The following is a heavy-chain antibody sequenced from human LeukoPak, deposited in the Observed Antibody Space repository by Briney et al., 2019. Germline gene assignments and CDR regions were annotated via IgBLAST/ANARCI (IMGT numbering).Heavy chain of an antibody. V-gene: IGHV1-2*02. J-gene: IGHJ6*02. CDR1: GYTFTGYY. CDR3: AVVRFLEWITYGMDV. Sequence: ASVKVSCKASGYTFTGYYMHWVRQDPGQGLEWMGWINPNSGGTNYAQKFQGRVTMTRDTSISTAYMELSRLRSDDTAVYYCAVVRFLEWITYGMDVWGQGTTVTVSS. D-gene: IGHD3-3*01. CDR2: INPNSGGT.